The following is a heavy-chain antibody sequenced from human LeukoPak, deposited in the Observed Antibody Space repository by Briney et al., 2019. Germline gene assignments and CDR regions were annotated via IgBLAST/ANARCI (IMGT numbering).Heavy chain of an antibody. J-gene: IGHJ4*02. Sequence: GGSLRLSCAASGFTFSSYAMSWVRQAPGKGLEWVSAISGSGGSTYYADSVKGRFTISRDNSKNTLYLQMNSLTAEDTAVYYCAKGVIWHQALGYWGQGTLVTVCS. CDR3: AKGVIWHQALGY. V-gene: IGHV3-23*01. D-gene: IGHD2/OR15-2a*01. CDR1: GFTFSSYA. CDR2: ISGSGGST.